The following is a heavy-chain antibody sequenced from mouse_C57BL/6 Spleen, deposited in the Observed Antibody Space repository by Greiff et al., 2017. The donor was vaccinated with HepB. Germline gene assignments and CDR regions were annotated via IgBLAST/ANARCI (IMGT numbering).Heavy chain of an antibody. CDR2: SRNKANDYTT. V-gene: IGHV7-1*01. J-gene: IGHJ1*03. CDR1: GFTFSDFY. CDR3: ARESGGIYDGYADWYLDV. D-gene: IGHD2-3*01. Sequence: EVQGVESGGGLVQSGRSLRLSCATSGFTFSDFYMEWVRQAPGKGLEWIAASRNKANDYTTEYSASVKGRFIVSRDTSQSILYLQMNALRAEDTAIYYCARESGGIYDGYADWYLDVWGTGTTVTVSS.